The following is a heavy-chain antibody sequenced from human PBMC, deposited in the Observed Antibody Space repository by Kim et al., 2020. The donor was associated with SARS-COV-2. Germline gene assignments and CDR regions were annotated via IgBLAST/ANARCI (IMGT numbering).Heavy chain of an antibody. V-gene: IGHV5-51*01. D-gene: IGHD3-22*01. CDR1: GYSFTSYW. J-gene: IGHJ4*02. CDR3: LRRVYDSSGYYYGVGASYYFDY. CDR2: IYPDDSHT. Sequence: GESLKISCKGSGYSFTSYWIGWVRQMPGKGLEWMGIIYPDDSHTRYSPSFQGQVTISADKSISTAYLQWSSLKASDTAMYYCLRRVYDSSGYYYGVGASYYFDYWGQGTLVTVSS.